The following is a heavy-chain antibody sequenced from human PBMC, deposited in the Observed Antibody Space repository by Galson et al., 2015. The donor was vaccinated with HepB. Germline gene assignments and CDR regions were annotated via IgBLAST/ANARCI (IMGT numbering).Heavy chain of an antibody. Sequence: SETLSLTCTVSGTSISPYYWIWIRQSAGKGLEWIGRVYSSGSSNYNPSLKSRVSMSVDTSKSQFSLKLNSVTAADTAVYYCAKGKGGFGDYGVFDYWGQGILVIVSS. J-gene: IGHJ4*02. D-gene: IGHD4-17*01. CDR3: AKGKGGFGDYGVFDY. CDR2: VYSSGSS. CDR1: GTSISPYY. V-gene: IGHV4-4*07.